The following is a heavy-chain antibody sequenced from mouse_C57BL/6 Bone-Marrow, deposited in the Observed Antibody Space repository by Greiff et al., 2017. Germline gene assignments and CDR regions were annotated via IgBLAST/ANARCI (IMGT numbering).Heavy chain of an antibody. CDR1: GFTFSSYA. V-gene: IGHV5-4*03. CDR2: ISDGGSYT. J-gene: IGHJ2*01. CDR3: ARGCCGSSFDY. Sequence: EVKLMESGGGLVKPGGSLKLSCAASGFTFSSYAMSWVRQTPEKRLEWVATISDGGSYTYYPDNVKGRFTIARDNAKNNLYLQMSHLKSEDTAMYYCARGCCGSSFDYWGQGTTLTVSS. D-gene: IGHD1-1*01.